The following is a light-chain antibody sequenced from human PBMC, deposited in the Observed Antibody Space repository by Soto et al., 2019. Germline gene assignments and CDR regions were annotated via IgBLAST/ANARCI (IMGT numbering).Light chain of an antibody. V-gene: IGKV1-5*01. J-gene: IGKJ1*01. CDR3: KQYNSYWT. Sequence: DIQMTQSPSPLAASVGDSVNISCRARQSLSGWSAWYQQKPGHAPKLLIDDASRLESGVPSRCSGRGSGTESTLTSSSLQPDDCATYYCKQYNSYWTFGQGTQV. CDR2: DAS. CDR1: QSLSGW.